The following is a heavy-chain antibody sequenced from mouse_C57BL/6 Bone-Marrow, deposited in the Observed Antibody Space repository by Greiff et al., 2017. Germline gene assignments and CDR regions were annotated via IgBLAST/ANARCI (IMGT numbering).Heavy chain of an antibody. Sequence: VKLMESGAELVRPGASVTLSCKASGYTFTDYEMHWVKQTPVHGLEWIGAIDPETGGTAYNQKFKGKAILTADKSSSTAYMELRSLTSEDSAVYYCTRFGITTDFAYWGQGTLVTVSA. V-gene: IGHV1-15*01. CDR3: TRFGITTDFAY. D-gene: IGHD1-1*01. J-gene: IGHJ3*01. CDR2: IDPETGGT. CDR1: GYTFTDYE.